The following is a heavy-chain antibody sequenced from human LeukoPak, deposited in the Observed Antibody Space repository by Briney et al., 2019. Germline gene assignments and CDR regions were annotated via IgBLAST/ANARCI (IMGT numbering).Heavy chain of an antibody. CDR2: ISSSSSYI. V-gene: IGHV3-21*01. CDR3: ARRSPLLHSSGWYPWVYYYGMDV. D-gene: IGHD6-19*01. CDR1: GFTFSSYS. J-gene: IGHJ6*02. Sequence: PGGSLRLSCAASGFTFSSYSMNWVRQAPGKGLEWVSSISSSSSYIYYADSVKGRFTISRDNAKNSLYLQMNSLRAEDTAVYYCARRSPLLHSSGWYPWVYYYGMDVWGQGTTVTVSS.